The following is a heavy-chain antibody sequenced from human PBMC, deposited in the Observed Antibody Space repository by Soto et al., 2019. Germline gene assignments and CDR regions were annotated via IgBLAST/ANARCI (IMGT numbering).Heavy chain of an antibody. D-gene: IGHD5-18*01. V-gene: IGHV3-30*18. CDR3: AKDQKTWIQLWVYFDY. CDR1: GFTFSSYG. J-gene: IGHJ4*02. CDR2: ISHDGSNK. Sequence: GGSLRLSCAASGFTFSSYGMHWVRQAPGKGLEWVAVISHDGSNKYYADSVKGRFTISRDNSKNTLYLQMNSLRAEDTAVYYCAKDQKTWIQLWVYFDYWGQGTLVTVSS.